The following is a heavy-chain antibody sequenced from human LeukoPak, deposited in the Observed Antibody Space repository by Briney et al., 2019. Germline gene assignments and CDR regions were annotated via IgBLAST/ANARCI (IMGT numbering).Heavy chain of an antibody. D-gene: IGHD4-17*01. CDR2: IYPGDSDT. V-gene: IGHV5-51*01. CDR1: GYSFINYW. CDR3: ARHKGYGDHLFDY. J-gene: IGHJ4*02. Sequence: GESLKISCKGSGYSFINYWIGWVRQMPGKGLEWMGVIYPGDSDTRYSPSFQGQVTISADKSISTAYLQWSSLKASDTAMYYCARHKGYGDHLFDYWGQGTLVTVSS.